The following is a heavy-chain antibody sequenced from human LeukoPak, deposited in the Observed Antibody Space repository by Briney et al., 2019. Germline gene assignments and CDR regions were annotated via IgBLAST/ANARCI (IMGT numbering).Heavy chain of an antibody. J-gene: IGHJ5*02. V-gene: IGHV4-39*01. CDR3: ARLGRFYDSRVRFDP. D-gene: IGHD3-3*01. CDR1: GGSISSSSYY. Sequence: SETLSLTCTVSGGSISSSSYYWGWIRQPPGKGLEWIGSIYYSGSTYYNPSLKSRVTISVDTSKNQFSLKLSSVTAADTAVYYCARLGRFYDSRVRFDPWGQGTLVTVSS. CDR2: IYYSGST.